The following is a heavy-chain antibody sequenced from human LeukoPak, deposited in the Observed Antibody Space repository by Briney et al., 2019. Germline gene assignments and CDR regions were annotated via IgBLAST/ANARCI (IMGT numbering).Heavy chain of an antibody. Sequence: PGRSLRLSCAASGFTFSSYAMHWVRQAPGKGLEWVAVISYDGSNKYYADSVKGRFTISRDNSRDTLYLQMNSLRAEDTAVYYCAKSGPDYGDLPSEYYFDCWGQGALVTVSS. V-gene: IGHV3-30*18. J-gene: IGHJ4*02. CDR1: GFTFSSYA. CDR3: AKSGPDYGDLPSEYYFDC. CDR2: ISYDGSNK. D-gene: IGHD4-17*01.